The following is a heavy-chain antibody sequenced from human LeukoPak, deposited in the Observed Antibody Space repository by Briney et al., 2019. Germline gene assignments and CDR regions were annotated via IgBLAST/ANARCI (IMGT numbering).Heavy chain of an antibody. V-gene: IGHV3-64*01. CDR1: GFTFSSYA. Sequence: GGSLRLSRAASGFTFSSYAMHWVRQAPGKGLEYVSAISSNGGSTYYANSVKGRFTISRDNSKNTLYLQMGSLRAEEMAVYYCARVGVRGVITFYFDYWGQGTLVTVSS. CDR3: ARVGVRGVITFYFDY. J-gene: IGHJ4*02. CDR2: ISSNGGST. D-gene: IGHD3-10*01.